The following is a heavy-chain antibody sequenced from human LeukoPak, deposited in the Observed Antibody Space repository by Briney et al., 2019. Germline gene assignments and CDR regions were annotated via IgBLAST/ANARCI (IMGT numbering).Heavy chain of an antibody. D-gene: IGHD3-22*01. CDR1: GFTFSSYS. Sequence: GGSLRLSCAASGFTFSSYSMNWVRQAPGKGLEWVSYISSSSSNIYYTDSVKGRFTISRDNAKNSLYLQMNSLRAEDTAVYYCATGANSSVAHEYWGQGSLVTVSS. CDR2: ISSSSSNI. J-gene: IGHJ4*02. CDR3: ATGANSSVAHEY. V-gene: IGHV3-48*01.